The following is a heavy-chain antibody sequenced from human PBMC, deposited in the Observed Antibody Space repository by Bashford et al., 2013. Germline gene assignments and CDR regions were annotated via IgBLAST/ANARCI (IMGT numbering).Heavy chain of an antibody. D-gene: IGHD3-3*01. V-gene: IGHV6-1*01. J-gene: IGHJ4*02. CDR2: TYYRSKWYN. CDR1: GDSVSSNSAA. Sequence: SQTLSLTCAISGDSVSSNSAAWNWIRQSPSRGLEWLGRTYYRSKWYNDYAVSVKSRITINPDTSKNQFSLQLNSVTPEDTAVYYCARDRYYDFWSGYYIFDYWGQGTLVTVSS. CDR3: ARDRYYDFWSGYYIFDY.